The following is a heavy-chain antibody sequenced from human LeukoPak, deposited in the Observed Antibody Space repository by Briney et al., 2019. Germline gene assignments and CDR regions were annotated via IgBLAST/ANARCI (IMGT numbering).Heavy chain of an antibody. V-gene: IGHV3-21*01. CDR1: GFIFNNYI. D-gene: IGHD6-6*01. CDR2: ITGSGSFV. CDR3: ARDSSGPWFDP. J-gene: IGHJ5*02. Sequence: GGSLRLSCGVSGFIFNNYIMNWVRQAPGEGLEWVSSITGSGSFVYYADPVKGRFTISRDNAKNSLFLQMNSLRAEDTAVYYCARDSSGPWFDPWGQGTLVTVSS.